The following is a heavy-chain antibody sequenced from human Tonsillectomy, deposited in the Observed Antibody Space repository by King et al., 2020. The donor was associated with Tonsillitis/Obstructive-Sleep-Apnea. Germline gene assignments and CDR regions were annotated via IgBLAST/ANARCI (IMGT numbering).Heavy chain of an antibody. J-gene: IGHJ4*02. V-gene: IGHV5-51*01. D-gene: IGHD4-17*01. CDR1: GYRFTDNW. CDR3: ARHGMHGDFVDY. CDR2: IYPGDSDT. Sequence: VQLVESGAEVKKHGESLRISCKGSGYRFTDNWIGWVRQMPGKGLEWMGLIYPGDSDTRNVPSFQGPVTISADKSISTAYLQWSSLKASDTAMYYCARHGMHGDFVDYWGQGTLVTVSS.